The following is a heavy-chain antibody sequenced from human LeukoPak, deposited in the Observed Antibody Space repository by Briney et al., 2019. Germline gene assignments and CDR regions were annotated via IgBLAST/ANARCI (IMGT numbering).Heavy chain of an antibody. CDR2: ISSSGSTI. CDR1: GFTFSDYY. V-gene: IGHV3-11*01. Sequence: SGGSLRLSCAASGFTFSDYYMSWIRQAPGKGLEWVLYISSSGSTIYYADSVKGRFTISRDNAKNSLYLQMNSLRAEDTAVYYCAAPLVGYSSSWYSTDYWGQGTLVTVSS. D-gene: IGHD6-13*01. J-gene: IGHJ4*02. CDR3: AAPLVGYSSSWYSTDY.